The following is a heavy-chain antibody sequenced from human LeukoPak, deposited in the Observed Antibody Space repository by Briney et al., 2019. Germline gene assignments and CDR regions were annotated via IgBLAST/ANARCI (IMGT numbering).Heavy chain of an antibody. V-gene: IGHV1-46*01. CDR1: GYTFTGYY. CDR2: INPIGGAT. J-gene: IGHJ4*02. Sequence: ASVKVSCKASGYTFTGYYMHWVRQAPGQGLEWMGLINPIGGATIDAQNFQGRVTMTRDMSTPAVYMELSSLRSEDTAVYYCARGVNIVGATSGLDYWGQGTLVTVSS. CDR3: ARGVNIVGATSGLDY. D-gene: IGHD1-26*01.